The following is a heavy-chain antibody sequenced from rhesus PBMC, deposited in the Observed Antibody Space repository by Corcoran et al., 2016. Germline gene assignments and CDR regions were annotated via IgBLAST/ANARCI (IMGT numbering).Heavy chain of an antibody. Sequence: QVQLQESGPGLVKPSETLSLTCAVSGGSISSGYYYWSWIRQPPGKGMEWIGYITYSGSTSYNPSHKNRVTISRDKSKNQFSLKRSSVTAADTAVYYCARDFESRFDYWGQGVLVTVSS. CDR2: ITYSGST. CDR1: GGSISSGYYY. CDR3: ARDFESRFDY. J-gene: IGHJ4*01. V-gene: IGHV4-122*02.